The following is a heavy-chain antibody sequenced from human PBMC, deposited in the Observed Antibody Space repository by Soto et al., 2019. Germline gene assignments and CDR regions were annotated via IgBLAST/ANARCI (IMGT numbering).Heavy chain of an antibody. CDR1: GFIFTNYA. J-gene: IGHJ4*02. D-gene: IGHD2-2*01. CDR3: AKGSHSTRYSASDY. Sequence: GGSLRLSCAASGFIFTNYAMSWVRQAPGKGLEWVSVISGSGDSTYYADSVRGRFTISRDDSKNTLYLQMDSLRAEDTALYYCAKGSHSTRYSASDYWGQGTLVTVSS. CDR2: ISGSGDST. V-gene: IGHV3-23*01.